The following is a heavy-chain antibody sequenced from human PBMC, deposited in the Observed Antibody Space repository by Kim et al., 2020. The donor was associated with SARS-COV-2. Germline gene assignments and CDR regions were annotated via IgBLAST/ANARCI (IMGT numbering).Heavy chain of an antibody. J-gene: IGHJ5*02. V-gene: IGHV4-59*08. CDR1: GGSISSYY. CDR2: IYYSGSP. CDR3: ARHKAWLLWFGELFDWFDP. Sequence: SETLSLTCTVSGGSISSYYWSWIRPPPGKGLEWIGYIYYSGSPNYNPSLKSRVTISVFTSKNQFSLKLSSVTAADAAEYYGARHKAWLLWFGELFDWFDP. D-gene: IGHD3-10*01.